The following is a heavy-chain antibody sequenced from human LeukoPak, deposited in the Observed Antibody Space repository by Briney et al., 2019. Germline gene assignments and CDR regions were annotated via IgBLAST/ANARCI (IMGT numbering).Heavy chain of an antibody. V-gene: IGHV1-3*04. CDR3: ARSMTERAY. CDR1: GYTFTSYA. D-gene: IGHD2-21*02. CDR2: INTGNGNT. J-gene: IGHJ4*02. Sequence: GASVKVSCKASGYTFTSYAMHWVRQAPGQRLEWMGWINTGNGNTKYSQKFQGRVTITRDTSASIVYMDLSSLRSEDTAVYYCARSMTERAYWGQGTLVTVSS.